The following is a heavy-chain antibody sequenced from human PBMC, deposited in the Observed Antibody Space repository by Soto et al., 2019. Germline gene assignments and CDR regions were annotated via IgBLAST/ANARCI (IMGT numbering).Heavy chain of an antibody. CDR2: FDPEDGET. CDR1: GYTLTELS. V-gene: IGHV1-24*01. Sequence: ASVKVSCKVSGYTLTELSMHWVRQAPGKGIEWMGGFDPEDGETIYAQKFQGRVTMTEDTSTDTAYMELSSLRSEDTAVYYCATDRREYSGYDSTYYYYMDVWGKGTTVTVSS. CDR3: ATDRREYSGYDSTYYYYMDV. J-gene: IGHJ6*03. D-gene: IGHD5-12*01.